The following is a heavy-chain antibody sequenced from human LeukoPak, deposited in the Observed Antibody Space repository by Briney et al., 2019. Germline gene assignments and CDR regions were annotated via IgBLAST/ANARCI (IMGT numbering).Heavy chain of an antibody. CDR2: IYAGDSDT. CDR1: GYSFTSYW. Sequence: GESLKISCKGSGYSFTSYWIGWVRQMPGKGLEWMGIIYAGDSDTRYRPSFQGQVTISVDKSISTAYLQWNSLKASDTAMYYCARRGYHILTGYWRGAFDIWGQGTMVTVSS. J-gene: IGHJ3*02. CDR3: ARRGYHILTGYWRGAFDI. D-gene: IGHD3-9*01. V-gene: IGHV5-51*01.